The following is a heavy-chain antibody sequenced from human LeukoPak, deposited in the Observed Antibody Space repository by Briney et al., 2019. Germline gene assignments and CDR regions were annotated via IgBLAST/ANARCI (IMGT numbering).Heavy chain of an antibody. V-gene: IGHV1-18*01. CDR1: GYTFTSYG. D-gene: IGHD1-1*01. CDR3: ARVAEGTTGTTPCDY. J-gene: IGHJ4*02. Sequence: ASVKVSCKASGYTFTSYGISWVRQAPGQGLEWMGWISADNGNTNYAQKLQGRVTMATDPSTSTAYMELRSLRSDDTAVYYCARVAEGTTGTTPCDYWGQGTLVTVSS. CDR2: ISADNGNT.